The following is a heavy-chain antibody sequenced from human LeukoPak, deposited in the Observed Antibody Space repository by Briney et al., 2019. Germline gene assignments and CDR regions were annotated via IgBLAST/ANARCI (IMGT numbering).Heavy chain of an antibody. Sequence: GRSLRLSCAASGFTFSSYAMSWVRQAPGKGLEWVSAISGSGGSTYYADSVKGRFTISRDNSKNTLYLQMNSLRAEDTAVYYCAKSSSMVRGVMAFDIWGQGTMVTVSS. V-gene: IGHV3-23*01. CDR2: ISGSGGST. CDR3: AKSSSMVRGVMAFDI. CDR1: GFTFSSYA. J-gene: IGHJ3*02. D-gene: IGHD3-10*01.